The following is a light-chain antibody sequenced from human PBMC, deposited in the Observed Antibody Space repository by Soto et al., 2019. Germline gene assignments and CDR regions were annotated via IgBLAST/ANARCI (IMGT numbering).Light chain of an antibody. CDR1: QSISSW. CDR3: QQYTSYLWT. CDR2: DAS. J-gene: IGKJ1*01. Sequence: DIQMTQSPSTLPASVGDRVTITCRASQSISSWLAWFQQKPGKAPKLLIYDASTRESGVPSRFRGSGYGTEFTLTISSLQPDDFATYHCQQYTSYLWTFGQGTKVDIK. V-gene: IGKV1-5*01.